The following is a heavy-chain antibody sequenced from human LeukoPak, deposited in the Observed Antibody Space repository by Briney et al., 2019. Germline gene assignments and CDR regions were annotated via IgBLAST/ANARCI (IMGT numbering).Heavy chain of an antibody. Sequence: GGSLRLSCAASGFTFSDYYMSWIRQAPGKGLEWVSYISSSGSTIYYADSVKGRFTISRDNAKNSLYLQMNSLRAEDTAVYYCARVRFLEWLLPYFDYWGQGTLVTVSS. CDR3: ARVRFLEWLLPYFDY. CDR1: GFTFSDYY. V-gene: IGHV3-11*01. CDR2: ISSSGSTI. J-gene: IGHJ4*02. D-gene: IGHD3-3*01.